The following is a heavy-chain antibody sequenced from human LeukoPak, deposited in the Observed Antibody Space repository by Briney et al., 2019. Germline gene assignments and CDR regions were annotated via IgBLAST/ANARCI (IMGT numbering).Heavy chain of an antibody. CDR3: ARGLTSLAVADG. Sequence: ASETLSLTCTVSGGSISSSSYYWGWIRQPPGKGLEWIGSIYYSGSTYYNPSLKSRVTISVDTSKNQFSLKLSSVTAADTAVYYCARGLTSLAVADGWGQGTLVTVSS. J-gene: IGHJ4*02. D-gene: IGHD6-19*01. V-gene: IGHV4-39*07. CDR1: GGSISSSSYY. CDR2: IYYSGST.